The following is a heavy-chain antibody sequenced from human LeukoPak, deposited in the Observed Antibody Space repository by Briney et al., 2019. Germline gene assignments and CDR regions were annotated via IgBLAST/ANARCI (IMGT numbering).Heavy chain of an antibody. Sequence: GGSLRLSCAASGFTFSSYEMNWARQAPGKGLEWVSYISSSGSTIYYADSVKGRFTISRDNAKNSLYLQMNSLRPEDTAVYYCAKGGASVTRYVDYWGQGTLVAVSS. J-gene: IGHJ4*02. CDR2: ISSSGSTI. V-gene: IGHV3-48*03. CDR3: AKGGASVTRYVDY. D-gene: IGHD4-17*01. CDR1: GFTFSSYE.